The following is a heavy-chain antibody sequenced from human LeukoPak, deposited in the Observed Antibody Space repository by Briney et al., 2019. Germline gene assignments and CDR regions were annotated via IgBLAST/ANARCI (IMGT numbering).Heavy chain of an antibody. J-gene: IGHJ4*02. CDR2: ISGSGSST. Sequence: GGTLRLSCAASGFTFISYAMSWVRHAPGKGLEWVSAISGSGSSTYYTDSVKGRFTISRDNSKNTLYLQMNSLRAEDTAVYYCAKAYRRDSSGWSDYFDYWGQGTLVTVSS. V-gene: IGHV3-23*01. CDR1: GFTFISYA. CDR3: AKAYRRDSSGWSDYFDY. D-gene: IGHD6-19*01.